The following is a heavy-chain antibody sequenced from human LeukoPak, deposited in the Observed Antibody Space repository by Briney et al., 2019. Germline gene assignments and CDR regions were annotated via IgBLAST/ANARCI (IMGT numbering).Heavy chain of an antibody. Sequence: SETLSLTCAVSGYSISSGYYWGWIRQPPGKGLEWIGSIYHSGSTNYNPSLKSRVTMSVDTSKNQFSLELSSVTAADTAVYYCASIASVDYWGQGTLVTVSS. D-gene: IGHD2-15*01. CDR1: GYSISSGYY. V-gene: IGHV4-38-2*01. CDR2: IYHSGST. J-gene: IGHJ4*02. CDR3: ASIASVDY.